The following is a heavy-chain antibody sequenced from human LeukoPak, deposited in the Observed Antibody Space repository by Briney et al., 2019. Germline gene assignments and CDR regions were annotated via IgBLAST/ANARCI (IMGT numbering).Heavy chain of an antibody. V-gene: IGHV5-51*01. D-gene: IGHD1-26*01. CDR3: ARPGSYRMTVFAFDI. CDR1: GYSFTSYW. Sequence: GESLKISCKGSGYSFTSYWIGWVRQMPGKGLEWMGIIYPGDSDTRYSPSFQGQVTISADKSISTAYLQWSSLKASDTAMYYCARPGSYRMTVFAFDIWGQGTMVTVSS. J-gene: IGHJ3*02. CDR2: IYPGDSDT.